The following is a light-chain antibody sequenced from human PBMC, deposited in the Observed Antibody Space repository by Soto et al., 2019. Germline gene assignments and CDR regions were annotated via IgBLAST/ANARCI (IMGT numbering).Light chain of an antibody. Sequence: DIQMTQSPSFLSASVGDRVTITCRASQGISSSLAWYQQQPGRVPKLLIYGASTLQSGVPSRFSGSGSGTDFTLTISSLQPEDVATYYCQKYDNAPLTFGGGTKVEIK. CDR1: QGISSS. CDR2: GAS. V-gene: IGKV1-27*01. J-gene: IGKJ4*01. CDR3: QKYDNAPLT.